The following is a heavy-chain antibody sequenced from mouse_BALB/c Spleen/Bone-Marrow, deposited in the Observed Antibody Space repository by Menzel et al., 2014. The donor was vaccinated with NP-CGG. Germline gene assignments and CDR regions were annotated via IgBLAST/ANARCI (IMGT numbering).Heavy chain of an antibody. CDR2: IDPANGNT. Sequence: EVKLMESEAELVKPGASVKLSCTASGFNIKDTYMHWVKQRPEQGLEWIGRIDPANGNTKYDPKFQGKATITADTSSNTAYLQLSSLTSEDTAVYYCARWLLNYYAMDYWGQGTSVTVSS. D-gene: IGHD2-3*01. CDR1: GFNIKDTY. CDR3: ARWLLNYYAMDY. J-gene: IGHJ4*01. V-gene: IGHV14-3*02.